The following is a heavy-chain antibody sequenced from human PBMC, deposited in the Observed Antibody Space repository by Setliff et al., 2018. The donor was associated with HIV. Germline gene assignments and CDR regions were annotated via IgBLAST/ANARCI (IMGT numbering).Heavy chain of an antibody. V-gene: IGHV4-34*01. J-gene: IGHJ4*02. D-gene: IGHD4-17*01. CDR3: ARLHGDFYFDL. CDR2: INHRGST. CDR1: GGSFSDYY. Sequence: PSETLSLTCAVYGGSFSDYYWSWIRQPPGKGLEWIGEINHRGSTNYNPSLKSRVTISVDTSKNQFSLRLSSVTPADTAVYYCARLHGDFYFDLWGQGTLVTVSS.